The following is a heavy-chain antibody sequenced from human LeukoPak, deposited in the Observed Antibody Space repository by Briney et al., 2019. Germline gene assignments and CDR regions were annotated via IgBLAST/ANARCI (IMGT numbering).Heavy chain of an antibody. CDR2: NSYSGTT. V-gene: IGHV4-39*07. CDR1: SGSITSSSYY. Sequence: SETLSLTCTVSSGSITSSSYYWGWIRQPPGKGLEWIGSNSYSGTTSYNPSLKSRVTISVDTSKKQFSLKLSSVTAADTAMYYCARVDIGSGSYYRYYYYMDVWGKGTTVTVSS. D-gene: IGHD3-10*01. CDR3: ARVDIGSGSYYRYYYYMDV. J-gene: IGHJ6*03.